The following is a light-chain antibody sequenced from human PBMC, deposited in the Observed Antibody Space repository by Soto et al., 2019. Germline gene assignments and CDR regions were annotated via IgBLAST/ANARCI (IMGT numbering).Light chain of an antibody. CDR3: SSYASSTALV. CDR1: TSDVGGYKY. Sequence: QSALTQPASVSGSPGQSITISCTGTTSDVGGYKYVSWYQQNPGKAPKLMIYEVSNRPSGVSSRFSGSKSGNTASLTISGLQAEDEADYYCSSYASSTALVFGGGTKVTVL. CDR2: EVS. J-gene: IGLJ2*01. V-gene: IGLV2-14*01.